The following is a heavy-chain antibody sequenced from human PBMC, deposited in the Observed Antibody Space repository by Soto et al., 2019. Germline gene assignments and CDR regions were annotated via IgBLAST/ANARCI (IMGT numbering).Heavy chain of an antibody. CDR3: ARGPGGPDGPGDY. J-gene: IGHJ4*02. D-gene: IGHD2-15*01. CDR2: INAGNGNT. CDR1: GYTFTSYA. V-gene: IGHV1-3*01. Sequence: QVQLVQSGAEVKKPGASVKVSCKASGYTFTSYAMHWVRQAPGQRLEWMGWINAGNGNTKYSQKFQGRVTITRDTSASTAYMELSSLRSDDTAVYYWARGPGGPDGPGDYWGQGTLVTVSS.